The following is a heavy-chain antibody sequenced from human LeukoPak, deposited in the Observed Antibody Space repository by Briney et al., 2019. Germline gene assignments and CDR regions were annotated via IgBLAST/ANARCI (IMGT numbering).Heavy chain of an antibody. J-gene: IGHJ5*02. D-gene: IGHD3-10*01. CDR1: GFTFDDYT. CDR3: ANGYQFGELWFDP. V-gene: IGHV3-43*01. CDR2: ISWDGGST. Sequence: PGGSLRLSCAASGFTFDDYTMHWVRQAPGKGLELGSLISWDGGSTYYADSVKGRFTISRDNSKNSLYLQMNSLRTEDTALYYCANGYQFGELWFDPWGQGTLVTVSS.